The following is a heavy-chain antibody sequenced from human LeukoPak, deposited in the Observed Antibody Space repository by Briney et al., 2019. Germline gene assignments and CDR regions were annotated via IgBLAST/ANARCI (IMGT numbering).Heavy chain of an antibody. CDR1: GFTFSSYT. V-gene: IGHV3-48*02. J-gene: IGHJ4*02. CDR2: ISSSSNTI. D-gene: IGHD3-3*01. CDR3: APRGVVIDY. Sequence: GGSLRLSCAASGFTFSSYTMNWVRQAPGKGLEWVSYISSSSNTIYYADSVKGRFTISRDNAKNSLYLQVNSLTDEDTAVYYGAPRGVVIDYWGQGTLVTVSS.